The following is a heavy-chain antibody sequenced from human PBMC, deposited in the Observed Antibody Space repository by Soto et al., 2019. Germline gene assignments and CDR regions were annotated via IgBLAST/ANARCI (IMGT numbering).Heavy chain of an antibody. D-gene: IGHD4-17*01. CDR1: GFTLSSYA. Sequence: EVQLLESGGGLVQPGGSLRLSCAASGFTLSSYAMSWVRQAPGKGLEWVSAISGSGGSTYYADSVKGRFTISRDNSKNTLYLQMNRLRAEDTAVYYCAKDASGDYVGLQDYWGQGTLVTVSS. V-gene: IGHV3-23*01. CDR2: ISGSGGST. CDR3: AKDASGDYVGLQDY. J-gene: IGHJ4*02.